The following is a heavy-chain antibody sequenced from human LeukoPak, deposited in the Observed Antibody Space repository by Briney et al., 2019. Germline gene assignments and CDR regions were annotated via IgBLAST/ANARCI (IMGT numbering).Heavy chain of an antibody. CDR2: INWNGGST. Sequence: GGSLRLSCAASGVTFNSYWMSWVRQAPGKGLEWVSGINWNGGSTGYADSVKGRFTISRDNAKNSLYLQMNSLRAEDTALYYCARDVSSNQRTVTMIAWFDPWGQGTLVTVSS. D-gene: IGHD3-22*01. CDR3: ARDVSSNQRTVTMIAWFDP. V-gene: IGHV3-20*04. J-gene: IGHJ5*02. CDR1: GVTFNSYW.